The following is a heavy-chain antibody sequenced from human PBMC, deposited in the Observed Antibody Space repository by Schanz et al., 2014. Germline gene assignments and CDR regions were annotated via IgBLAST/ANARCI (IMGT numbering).Heavy chain of an antibody. J-gene: IGHJ4*02. CDR3: ARGTDWNLHY. CDR1: GFTVSSDH. Sequence: PGGSLGLSCVVSGFTVSSDHMSWVRQAPGKGLEWVSYISGTTTYTNYADSVKGRFTISRDNAKNSLYLQMNSLRAGDTAVYYCARGTDWNLHYWGQGALVTVSS. D-gene: IGHD1-1*01. V-gene: IGHV3-11*06. CDR2: ISGTTTYT.